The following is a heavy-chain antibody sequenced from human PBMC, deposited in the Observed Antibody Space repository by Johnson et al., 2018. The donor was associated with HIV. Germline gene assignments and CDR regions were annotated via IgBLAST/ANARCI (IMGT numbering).Heavy chain of an antibody. CDR1: GFTFRSFG. CDR2: IRYDGSNK. CDR3: AKDLSGSYGFGGNAFDI. Sequence: QVQLVESGGGVVQPGKSLRLSCAASGFTFRSFGLQWVRQAPGQGLEWVAFIRYDGSNKYYADSVKGRFTISRDNSKNTLYLQMNSLRAEDTAVYYCAKDLSGSYGFGGNAFDIWGQGTMVTVSS. J-gene: IGHJ3*02. D-gene: IGHD1-26*01. V-gene: IGHV3-30*02.